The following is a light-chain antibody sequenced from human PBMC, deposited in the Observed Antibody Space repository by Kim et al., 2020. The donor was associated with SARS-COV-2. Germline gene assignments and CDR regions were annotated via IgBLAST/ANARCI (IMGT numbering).Light chain of an antibody. Sequence: GQSIPISCTGTRSDIGYFNYVSWFQQHPGKAPKLIIYDVTIRPSGISSRFSGSKSGNTASLTISGLQAADETDYYCSPYPTSSTWVFGGGTQLTVL. CDR2: DVT. V-gene: IGLV2-14*03. CDR3: SPYPTSSTWV. CDR1: RSDIGYFNY. J-gene: IGLJ3*02.